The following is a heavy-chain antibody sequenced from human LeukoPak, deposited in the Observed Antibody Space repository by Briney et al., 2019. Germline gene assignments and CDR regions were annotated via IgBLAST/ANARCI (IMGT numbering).Heavy chain of an antibody. V-gene: IGHV3-30*02. CDR1: GFTFSDYD. Sequence: AGGSLRLSCAASGFTFSDYDIHWVRLAPGKGLEWVTFIRYDGSNTYSEYVKGGFTISRDNYNNMVYLQMNSLAVEDTVIYYCAKNRWSSVATPDYWGQGTVVTVSS. CDR2: IRYDGSNT. J-gene: IGHJ4*02. D-gene: IGHD5-12*01. CDR3: AKNRWSSVATPDY.